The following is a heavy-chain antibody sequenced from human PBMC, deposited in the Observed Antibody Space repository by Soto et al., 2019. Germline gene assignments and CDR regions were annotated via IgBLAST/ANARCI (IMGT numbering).Heavy chain of an antibody. CDR2: ITGSGGDT. Sequence: GGSLRLSCAASGFTFDNYVMSWVRQAPGKGLEWVSAITGSGGDTYYADSVKGRFTVSRDHSKNTLYLQMSSLRAVDSAVYYCAKVFFSIFGVVSLPNNCFDPWGQGTLVTVSS. CDR1: GFTFDNYV. D-gene: IGHD3-3*01. J-gene: IGHJ5*02. V-gene: IGHV3-23*01. CDR3: AKVFFSIFGVVSLPNNCFDP.